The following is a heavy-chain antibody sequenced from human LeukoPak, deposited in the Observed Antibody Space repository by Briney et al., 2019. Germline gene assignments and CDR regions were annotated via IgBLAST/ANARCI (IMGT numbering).Heavy chain of an antibody. V-gene: IGHV4-34*01. CDR3: ARSYSGSYLPFDY. J-gene: IGHJ4*02. Sequence: SETLSLTCAVYGGSFSGYYWSWIRQPPGKGLEWIGEINHSGSTNYNPSLKSRVTISVDTSKNQFSLKLSSVTAADTAVYYCARSYSGSYLPFDYWGQETLVTVSS. CDR1: GGSFSGYY. CDR2: INHSGST. D-gene: IGHD1-26*01.